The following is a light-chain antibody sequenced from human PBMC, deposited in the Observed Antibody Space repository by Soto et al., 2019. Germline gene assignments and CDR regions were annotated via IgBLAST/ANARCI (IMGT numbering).Light chain of an antibody. J-gene: IGLJ1*01. CDR3: AAWDDTLKRYV. CDR2: YNN. Sequence: QSVLTQPPSASETPGQTVSISCSGSNSNIASNTVNWYQHLPGTAPKLLIYYNNQRPSGVPDRFSGSKSGTSASLAISGLQSEDESDYYGAAWDDTLKRYVFGTGTKLTVL. V-gene: IGLV1-44*01. CDR1: NSNIASNT.